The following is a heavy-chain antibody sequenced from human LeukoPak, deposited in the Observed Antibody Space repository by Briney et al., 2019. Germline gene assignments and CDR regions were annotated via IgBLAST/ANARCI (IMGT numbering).Heavy chain of an antibody. CDR1: GFTFSSYW. Sequence: GGSLRLSCAASGFTFSSYWMHWVRQPPGKGLVWVSRINSDGTSTSYADSVKGRFTISRDNAENTLYLQMNSLRAEDTAVYCCARGASGYSYGWGQGTLVTVSS. J-gene: IGHJ4*02. CDR2: INSDGTST. D-gene: IGHD5-18*01. V-gene: IGHV3-74*01. CDR3: ARGASGYSYG.